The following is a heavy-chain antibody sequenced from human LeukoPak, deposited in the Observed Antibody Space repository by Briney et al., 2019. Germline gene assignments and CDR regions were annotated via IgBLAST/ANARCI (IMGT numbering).Heavy chain of an antibody. J-gene: IGHJ4*02. V-gene: IGHV3-66*01. Sequence: GGSLRLSCGASGFTFSTYSMSWGHQAPGKGLEWVSVIYSGGSTYYADSVKGRFTISRDNSKNTLYLQMNSLRAEDTAVYYCARVLDTDMVYFDHWGQGTLVTVSS. D-gene: IGHD5-18*01. CDR1: GFTFSTYS. CDR2: IYSGGST. CDR3: ARVLDTDMVYFDH.